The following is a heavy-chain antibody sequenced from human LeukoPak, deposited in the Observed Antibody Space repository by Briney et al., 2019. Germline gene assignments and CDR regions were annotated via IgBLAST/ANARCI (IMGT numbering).Heavy chain of an antibody. J-gene: IGHJ4*02. D-gene: IGHD5-18*01. CDR1: GFTFDDYG. V-gene: IGHV3-20*04. CDR2: INWNGGST. Sequence: GGSLRLSCAASGFTFDDYGMSWVRQAPGKGLEWVSGINWNGGSTGYADSVKGRFTISRDNAKNSLYLQMNSLRAEDTALYYCARERIQLWFKESYFDYWGQGTLVTVSS. CDR3: ARERIQLWFKESYFDY.